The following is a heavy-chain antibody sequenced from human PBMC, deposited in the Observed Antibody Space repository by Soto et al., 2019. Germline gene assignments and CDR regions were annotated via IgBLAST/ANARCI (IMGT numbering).Heavy chain of an antibody. J-gene: IGHJ4*02. V-gene: IGHV1-18*01. CDR1: GYTFTSYG. D-gene: IGHD1-26*01. CDR3: ARDTPRGNLVGVGRRPRDY. CDR2: ISAYNGNT. Sequence: QVQLVQSGAEVKKPGASVKVSCKASGYTFTSYGISWVRQAPGQGLEWMGWISAYNGNTNYAQKLQGRVTMTTDTSTSTAYMELRSLRSDDTPVYYCARDTPRGNLVGVGRRPRDYWGQGTLVTVSS.